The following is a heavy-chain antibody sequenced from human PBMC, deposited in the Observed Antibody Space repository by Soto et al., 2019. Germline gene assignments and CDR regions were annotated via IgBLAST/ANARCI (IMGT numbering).Heavy chain of an antibody. J-gene: IGHJ4*02. CDR2: ISSSSSTI. V-gene: IGHV3-48*02. CDR3: ARGTSSTYYDFWSGRTFDY. CDR1: GFTFSSYG. Sequence: EVQLVESGGGLVQPGGSLRLSCAASGFTFSSYGMNWVRQAPGKGLEWVSYISSSSSTIYYADSVKGRFTISRDNAKNSLNLQMNSLRDEDTAVYYCARGTSSTYYDFWSGRTFDYWGQGTLVTVSS. D-gene: IGHD3-3*01.